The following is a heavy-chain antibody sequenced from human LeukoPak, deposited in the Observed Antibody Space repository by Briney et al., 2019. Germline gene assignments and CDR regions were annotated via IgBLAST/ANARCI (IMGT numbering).Heavy chain of an antibody. CDR2: ISHDGSNK. V-gene: IGHV3-30-3*01. J-gene: IGHJ4*02. D-gene: IGHD5-18*01. Sequence: PGRSLRLSCAASGFTFSSYAMHWVRQAPGKGLEWVAVISHDGSNKYYADSVKGRFTISRDNSKNTLYLQMNSLRAEDTAIYYCARTVDTAMVTIDYWGQGTLVTVSS. CDR3: ARTVDTAMVTIDY. CDR1: GFTFSSYA.